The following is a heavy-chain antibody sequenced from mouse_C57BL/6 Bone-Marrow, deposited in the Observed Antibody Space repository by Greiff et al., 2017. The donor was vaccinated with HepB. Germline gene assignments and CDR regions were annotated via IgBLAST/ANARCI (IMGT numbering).Heavy chain of an antibody. CDR3: AREGITTALYYFDY. V-gene: IGHV1-50*01. CDR2: IDPSDSYT. CDR1: GYTFTSYW. J-gene: IGHJ2*01. D-gene: IGHD1-2*01. Sequence: QVQLQQPGAELVKPGASVKLSCKASGYTFTSYWMQWVKQRPGQGLEWIGEIDPSDSYTNYNQKFKGKATLTVDTSSSTAYMQLSSLTSEDSAVYYCAREGITTALYYFDYWGQGTTLTVSS.